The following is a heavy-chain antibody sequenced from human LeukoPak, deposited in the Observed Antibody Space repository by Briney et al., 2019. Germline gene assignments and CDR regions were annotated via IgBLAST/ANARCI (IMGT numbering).Heavy chain of an antibody. CDR2: IYYSGST. J-gene: IGHJ4*02. CDR3: ASDRYYDSSGYYYLDY. CDR1: GGSISSSSYY. V-gene: IGHV4-39*01. D-gene: IGHD3-22*01. Sequence: PSETLSLTCTVSGGSISSSSYYWGWIRQPPGKGLERIGSIYYSGSTYYNPSLKSRVTISVDTSKNQFSLKLSSVTAADTAVYYCASDRYYDSSGYYYLDYWGQGTLVTVSS.